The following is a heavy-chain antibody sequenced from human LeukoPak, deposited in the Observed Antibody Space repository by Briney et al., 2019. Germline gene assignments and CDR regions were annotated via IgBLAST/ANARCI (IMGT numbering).Heavy chain of an antibody. CDR2: ISSSSSYI. CDR1: GFTFSSHS. CDR3: ARSEYYDFWSGYYPSYYYYYMDV. Sequence: GGSLRLSCAASGFTFSSHSMNWVRQAPGKGLEWVSSISSSSSYIYYADSVKGRFTISRDNAKNSLYLQMNSLRAEDTAVYYCARSEYYDFWSGYYPSYYYYYMDVWGKGTTVTVSS. D-gene: IGHD3-3*01. J-gene: IGHJ6*03. V-gene: IGHV3-21*01.